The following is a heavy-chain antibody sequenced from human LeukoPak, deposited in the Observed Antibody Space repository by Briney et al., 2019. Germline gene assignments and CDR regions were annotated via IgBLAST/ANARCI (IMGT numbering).Heavy chain of an antibody. J-gene: IGHJ4*02. D-gene: IGHD1-7*01. CDR3: ATTGTTGNANDY. CDR1: GFTFSSYA. Sequence: QPGGSLRLSCAASGFTFSSYAMHWVRQAPGKGLEYVSAISSNGGSTYYANSVKGRFTISRDNSKNTLYLQMGSLRAEDMAVYYCATTGTTGNANDYWGQGPLVTVSS. V-gene: IGHV3-64*01. CDR2: ISSNGGST.